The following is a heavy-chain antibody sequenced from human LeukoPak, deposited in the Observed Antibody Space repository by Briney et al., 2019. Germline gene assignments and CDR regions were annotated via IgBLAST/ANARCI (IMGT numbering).Heavy chain of an antibody. CDR2: IYPGDSDT. D-gene: IGHD6-19*01. J-gene: IGHJ4*02. Sequence: GESLQISCQGSGSTFTSYWIGWVRQLPGKGLEWMGIIYPGDSDTRYSPSFQGQVTISADKSISTAYLQWSSLKASDTAMYYCARPSGLQWLLDWGQGTLVTVSS. CDR1: GSTFTSYW. V-gene: IGHV5-51*01. CDR3: ARPSGLQWLLD.